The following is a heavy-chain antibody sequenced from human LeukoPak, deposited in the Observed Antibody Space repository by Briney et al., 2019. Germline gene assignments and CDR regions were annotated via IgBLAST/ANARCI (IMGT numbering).Heavy chain of an antibody. CDR2: ISGSGGST. D-gene: IGHD4-23*01. CDR1: GFTFSDYY. CDR3: AKRSDYGDNGNYFDY. J-gene: IGHJ4*02. V-gene: IGHV3-23*01. Sequence: GGSLRLSCAASGFTFSDYYMSWVRQAPGKGLEWVSAISGSGGSTFYADSVEGRFTISRDNSKNTLYLQMNSLRAEDTAVYYCAKRSDYGDNGNYFDYWGQGIPVTVSS.